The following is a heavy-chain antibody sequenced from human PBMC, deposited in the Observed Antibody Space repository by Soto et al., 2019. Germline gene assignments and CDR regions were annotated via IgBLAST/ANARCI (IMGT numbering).Heavy chain of an antibody. Sequence: ASVKVSCKASGYTFTSYGISWVRQAPGQGLEWMGWINAYNGNTNYAQKLQGRVTMTTDTSTSTAYMELRSLRSDDTAVYYCASGYCSSTSCYNWFDPWGQGTLVTVSS. CDR2: INAYNGNT. J-gene: IGHJ5*02. D-gene: IGHD2-2*03. CDR1: GYTFTSYG. V-gene: IGHV1-18*01. CDR3: ASGYCSSTSCYNWFDP.